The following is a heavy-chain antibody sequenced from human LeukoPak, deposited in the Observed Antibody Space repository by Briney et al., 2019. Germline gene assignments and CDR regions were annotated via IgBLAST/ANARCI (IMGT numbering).Heavy chain of an antibody. CDR1: GFTFNTYT. CDR3: ARTYYDILTGYNPYFDY. CDR2: ITASSTAI. V-gene: IGHV3-21*01. D-gene: IGHD3-9*01. J-gene: IGHJ4*02. Sequence: PGGSLRLSCAASGFTFNTYTMNWVRQAPGKGLEWVSSITASSTAIYSADSVKSRFTISRDNAKNFLYLQMNSLRAEDTAVYYCARTYYDILTGYNPYFDYWGQGILVTVSS.